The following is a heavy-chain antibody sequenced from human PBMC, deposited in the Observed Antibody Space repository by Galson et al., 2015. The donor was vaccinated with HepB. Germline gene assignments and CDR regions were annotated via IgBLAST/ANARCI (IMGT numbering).Heavy chain of an antibody. J-gene: IGHJ6*03. V-gene: IGHV3-13*01. CDR3: ARVGYCSGGSCYSGEYYMDV. Sequence: SLRLSCAASGFTFSSYDMHWVRQATGKGLEWVSAIGTAGDTYYPGSVKGRFTISRENAKNSLYLQMNSLRAGDTAVYYCARVGYCSGGSCYSGEYYMDVWGKWTTVTVSS. D-gene: IGHD2-15*01. CDR2: IGTAGDT. CDR1: GFTFSSYD.